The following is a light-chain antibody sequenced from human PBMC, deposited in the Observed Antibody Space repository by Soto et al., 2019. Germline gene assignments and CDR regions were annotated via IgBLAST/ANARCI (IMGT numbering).Light chain of an antibody. CDR3: QQYYSYPT. J-gene: IGKJ1*01. CDR2: DAS. V-gene: IGKV1-5*01. CDR1: QSISSW. Sequence: DIQMTQSPSTLSASVGDRVTITCRASQSISSWLAWYQQKAGKAPKLLIYDASSVESGVPSRFSGSGSGSEFTLTISSLQADDFATYYCQQYYSYPTFGQGTKVEIK.